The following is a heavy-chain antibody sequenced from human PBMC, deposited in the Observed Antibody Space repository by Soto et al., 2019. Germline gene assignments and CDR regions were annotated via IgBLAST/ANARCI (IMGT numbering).Heavy chain of an antibody. D-gene: IGHD6-13*01. J-gene: IGHJ6*02. CDR3: AKDRGGSSSWYGNYYYGMDV. CDR2: ISYDGSNK. Sequence: QVQLVESGGGVVQPGRSLRLSCAASGFTFSSYGMHWVRQAPGKGLEWVAVISYDGSNKYYADSVKGRFTISRHNSKNTLYLQMNSMRAEDTAVYYCAKDRGGSSSWYGNYYYGMDVWGQGTTVTVSS. V-gene: IGHV3-30*18. CDR1: GFTFSSYG.